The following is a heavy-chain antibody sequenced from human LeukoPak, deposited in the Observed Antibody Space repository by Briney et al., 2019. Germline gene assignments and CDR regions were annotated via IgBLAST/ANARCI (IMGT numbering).Heavy chain of an antibody. D-gene: IGHD5-12*01. CDR2: ISGSNIYI. CDR1: GFTFSAYS. V-gene: IGHV3-21*04. J-gene: IGHJ4*02. Sequence: AGGSLRLSCATSGFTFSAYSMNWVRQAPGKGLGWVSSISGSNIYINYADSVKGRFTISRDNSKNTLYLQMNSLRAEDTAVYYCAKDHSGYEWGQGTLVTVSS. CDR3: AKDHSGYE.